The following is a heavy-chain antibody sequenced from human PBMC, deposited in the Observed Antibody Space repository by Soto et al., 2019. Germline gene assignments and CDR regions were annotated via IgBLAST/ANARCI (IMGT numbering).Heavy chain of an antibody. CDR3: AKAALPFLTGYLYFDY. CDR1: GFTFDDYA. CDR2: ISWNSGSI. Sequence: EVQLVESGGGLVQPGRSLRLSCAASGFTFDDYAMHWVRQAPGKGLEWVSGISWNSGSIGYADSVKGRFTISRDNAKNSLYLQMNSPRAEDTALYYCAKAALPFLTGYLYFDYWGQGTLVTVSS. V-gene: IGHV3-9*01. D-gene: IGHD3-9*01. J-gene: IGHJ4*02.